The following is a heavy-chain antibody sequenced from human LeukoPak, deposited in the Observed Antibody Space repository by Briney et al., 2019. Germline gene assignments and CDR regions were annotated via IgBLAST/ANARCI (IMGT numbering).Heavy chain of an antibody. CDR1: GYTFTSYG. CDR2: ISAYNGNT. CDR3: ARVETFLEWLIIGDY. J-gene: IGHJ4*02. D-gene: IGHD3-3*02. V-gene: IGHV1-18*01. Sequence: ASVKVSCKASGYTFTSYGISWVRQAPGQGLEWMGWISAYNGNTNYAQKLQGRVTMTTDTSTSTAYMELRSLRSGDTAVYYCARVETFLEWLIIGDYWGQGTLVAVSS.